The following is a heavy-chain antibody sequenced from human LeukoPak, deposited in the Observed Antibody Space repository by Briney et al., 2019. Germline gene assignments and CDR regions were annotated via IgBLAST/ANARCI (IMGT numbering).Heavy chain of an antibody. V-gene: IGHV5-51*01. Sequence: GESLKISCKGSGYSFTSYWIGWVRQMPGKGLEWMGIIYPGDSDTRYSPSFQGQVTISADKSISTAYLQWSSLKASDTAMYHCARHADYYDSSGYYYPISYYYYGMDVWGQGTTVTVSS. J-gene: IGHJ6*02. CDR3: ARHADYYDSSGYYYPISYYYYGMDV. D-gene: IGHD3-22*01. CDR1: GYSFTSYW. CDR2: IYPGDSDT.